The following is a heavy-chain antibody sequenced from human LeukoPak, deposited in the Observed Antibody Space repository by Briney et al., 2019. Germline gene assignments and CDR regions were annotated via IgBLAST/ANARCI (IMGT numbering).Heavy chain of an antibody. V-gene: IGHV3-64D*06. CDR1: GFTFSSYA. CDR2: ISSNGGST. CDR3: VRRRTTVIDY. Sequence: GGSLRLSCSASGFTFSSYAMHWVRQAPGKGLEYVSAISSNGGSTYYADSVKGRFTISRDNSKNTLCLQMSSLRAEDTAVYYCVRRRTTVIDYWGQGTLVTVSS. J-gene: IGHJ4*02. D-gene: IGHD4-17*01.